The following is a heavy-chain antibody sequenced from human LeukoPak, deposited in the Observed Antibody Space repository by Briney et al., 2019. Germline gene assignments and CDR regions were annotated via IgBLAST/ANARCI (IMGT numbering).Heavy chain of an antibody. V-gene: IGHV6-1*01. CDR3: GRETDFGVVTN. Sequence: SQTLSLTCAISGDSVSSNGASWNWIRQSPSRGLEWLGRTYYRSQQWHSASAPSVKVRITLNTDTSKNQFSLQLNSVTPEDTALYYCGRETDFGVVTNWGQGTLVTVSS. J-gene: IGHJ4*02. CDR1: GDSVSSNGAS. D-gene: IGHD3-3*01. CDR2: TYYRSQQWHS.